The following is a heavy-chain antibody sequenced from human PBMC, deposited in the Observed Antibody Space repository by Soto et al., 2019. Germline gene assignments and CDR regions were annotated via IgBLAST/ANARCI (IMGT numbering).Heavy chain of an antibody. CDR3: ARAGFNYYFDY. V-gene: IGHV1-3*01. CDR1: GYSFSDYA. CDR2: INAGNGKT. J-gene: IGHJ4*02. Sequence: ASVKVSCKASGYSFSDYAMHWVRQAPGQRLEWMGWINAGNGKTKYSQNFQGRVTITRDTSASTAYMELSSLRSEDTAVYFCARAGFNYYFDYWGLGTLVTVSS.